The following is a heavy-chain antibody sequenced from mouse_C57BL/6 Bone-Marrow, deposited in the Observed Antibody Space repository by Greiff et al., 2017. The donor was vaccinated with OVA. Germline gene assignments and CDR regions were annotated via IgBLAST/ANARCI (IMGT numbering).Heavy chain of an antibody. V-gene: IGHV1-81*01. CDR1: GYTFTSYG. CDR3: ARGYWDYFDY. D-gene: IGHD4-1*01. CDR2: IYPRSGNT. Sequence: VKLVESGAELARPGASVKLSCKASGYTFTSYGISWVKQRTGQGLEWIGEIYPRSGNTYYNEKFKGKATLTADKSSSTAYMELRSLTSEDSAVYFCARGYWDYFDYWGQGTTLTVSS. J-gene: IGHJ2*01.